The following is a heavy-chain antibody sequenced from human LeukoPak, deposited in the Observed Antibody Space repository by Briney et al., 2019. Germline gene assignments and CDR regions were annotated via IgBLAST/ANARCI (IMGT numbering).Heavy chain of an antibody. V-gene: IGHV4-30-4*01. CDR1: GDPINSSVYY. J-gene: IGHJ4*02. CDR2: IYYSGNT. Sequence: SETLSLTCTVSGDPINSSVYYWSWIRQPPGKGLEWIGYIYYSGNTYYNPSLKSRFTISLDTSKNQFSLKLRSVTAADTAIYYCAREEVGASPGGYWGQGTLVTVSS. CDR3: AREEVGASPGGY. D-gene: IGHD1-26*01.